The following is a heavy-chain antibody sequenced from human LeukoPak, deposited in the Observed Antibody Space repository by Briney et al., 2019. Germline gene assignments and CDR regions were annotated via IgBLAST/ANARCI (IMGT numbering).Heavy chain of an antibody. CDR1: GFTFSSYA. CDR3: ARGDIVVVPATRAFDY. J-gene: IGHJ4*02. D-gene: IGHD2-2*01. CDR2: ISYDGSNK. Sequence: PGGSLRLSCAASGFTFSSYAMHWVRQAPGKGLEWVAVISYDGSNKYYADSVKGRFTISRDNSKNTLYLQMNSLRAEDTAVYYCARGDIVVVPATRAFDYWGQGTLVTVSS. V-gene: IGHV3-30-3*01.